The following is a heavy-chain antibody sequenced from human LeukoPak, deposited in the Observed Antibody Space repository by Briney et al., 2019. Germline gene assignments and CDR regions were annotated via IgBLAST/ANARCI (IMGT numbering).Heavy chain of an antibody. Sequence: PSETLSLTCTVSGGSISSYYWSWIRQPPGKGLEWIGYIYYSGSTNYNPSLKSRVTISVDTSKNQFSLKLSSVTAADTAVYYCAREASSSWYANFDYWGQGTLVTVSS. CDR3: AREASSSWYANFDY. D-gene: IGHD6-13*01. CDR1: GGSISSYY. V-gene: IGHV4-59*01. CDR2: IYYSGST. J-gene: IGHJ4*02.